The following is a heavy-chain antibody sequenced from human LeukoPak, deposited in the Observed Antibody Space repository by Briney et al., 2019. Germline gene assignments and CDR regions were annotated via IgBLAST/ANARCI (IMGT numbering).Heavy chain of an antibody. J-gene: IGHJ4*02. D-gene: IGHD4-11*01. CDR3: AREQLDYSNTRGLRALDY. CDR1: GFTFSTYW. Sequence: PGGSLRLSCAASGFTFSTYWMSWVRQAPGKGLEWVANIKQDGSEKYYVDSVKGRFTISRDNVKNTLYLQMNSLRAEDTAVYYCAREQLDYSNTRGLRALDYWGQGTLVTVSS. CDR2: IKQDGSEK. V-gene: IGHV3-7*01.